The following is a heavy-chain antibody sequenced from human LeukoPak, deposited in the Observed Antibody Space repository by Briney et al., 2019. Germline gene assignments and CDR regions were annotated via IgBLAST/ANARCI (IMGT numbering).Heavy chain of an antibody. Sequence: PSETLSLTCTVSGGSISSSSYYWGWIRQPPGKGLEWIGSIYYSGSTYYNPSLKSRVTISVDTSKNQFSLKLSSVTAADTAVYYCARHDSSGYYYYYYGMDVWGQGTTVTASS. D-gene: IGHD3-22*01. CDR1: GGSISSSSYY. CDR2: IYYSGST. V-gene: IGHV4-39*01. CDR3: ARHDSSGYYYYYYGMDV. J-gene: IGHJ6*02.